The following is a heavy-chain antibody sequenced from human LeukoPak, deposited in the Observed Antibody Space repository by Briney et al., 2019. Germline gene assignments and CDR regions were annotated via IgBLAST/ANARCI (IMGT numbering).Heavy chain of an antibody. CDR2: INSDGSRI. CDR1: GFTLSDYW. D-gene: IGHD5-12*01. J-gene: IGHJ4*02. V-gene: IGHV3-74*01. CDR3: ARAPQIGFSGFDKNY. Sequence: GGSLRLSCAASGFTLSDYWMHWVRQAPGKGLVWVSRINSDGSRIIYADSVKGRFTISRDNAKSTVYLQMNSLRADDTAVYFCARAPQIGFSGFDKNYWGQGTLVTVSS.